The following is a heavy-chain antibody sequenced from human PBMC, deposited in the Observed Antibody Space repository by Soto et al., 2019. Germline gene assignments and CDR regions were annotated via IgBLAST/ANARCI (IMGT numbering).Heavy chain of an antibody. CDR2: IYSGGST. CDR1: GFTVSSNY. J-gene: IGHJ4*02. Sequence: EVQLVAAGGGLIQPGGSLRLSCAASGFTVSSNYMSWVRQAPGKGLEWVSVIYSGGSTYYAASVKGRFTISRDNSKKTLYLKMNSMRAEDTAVYYCASSPYGRFAYWGQGTLVTVSS. CDR3: ASSPYGRFAY. D-gene: IGHD3-10*01. V-gene: IGHV3-53*01.